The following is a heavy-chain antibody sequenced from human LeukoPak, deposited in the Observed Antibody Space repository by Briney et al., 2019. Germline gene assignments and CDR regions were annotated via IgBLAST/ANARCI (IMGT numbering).Heavy chain of an antibody. CDR2: ISSSSSII. CDR3: ARARTAQYNWFDP. CDR1: GFTFSSYS. Sequence: GGSLRLSCAASGFTFSSYSTNWVRQAPGKGLEWVSYISSSSSIIYYADSVKGRFTISRDNAKNSLYLQMNSLRAEDTAVYYCARARTAQYNWFDPWGQGTLVTVSS. J-gene: IGHJ5*02. D-gene: IGHD4-17*01. V-gene: IGHV3-48*01.